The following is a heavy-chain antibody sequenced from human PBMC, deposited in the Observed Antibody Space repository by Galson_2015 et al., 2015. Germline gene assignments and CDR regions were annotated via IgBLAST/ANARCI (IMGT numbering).Heavy chain of an antibody. Sequence: SLRLSCAASGFTFSSYAMHWVRQAPGKGLEWVAVISYDGSNKYYADSVKGRFTISRDNSKNTLYLQMNSLRAEDTAVYYCARDGDGAPPRFDYWGQGTLVTVSS. CDR1: GFTFSSYA. V-gene: IGHV3-30-3*01. D-gene: IGHD4-17*01. CDR2: ISYDGSNK. J-gene: IGHJ4*02. CDR3: ARDGDGAPPRFDY.